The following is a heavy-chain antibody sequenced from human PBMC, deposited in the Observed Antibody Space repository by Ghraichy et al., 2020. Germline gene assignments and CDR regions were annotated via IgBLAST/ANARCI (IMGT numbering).Heavy chain of an antibody. CDR3: ARAGGGYYDY. D-gene: IGHD3-16*01. J-gene: IGHJ4*02. CDR2: TYYRSQWHF. V-gene: IGHV6-1*01. CDR1: GDDVSRDTAT. Sequence: SQTLSLTCAISGDDVSRDTATWNWLRHSPSRGLEWLGKTYYRSQWHFEYATSVEGRISVSPDTSKNQFGMQLKSVTPEDTATYYCARAGGGYYDYWSLVSLVTVTS.